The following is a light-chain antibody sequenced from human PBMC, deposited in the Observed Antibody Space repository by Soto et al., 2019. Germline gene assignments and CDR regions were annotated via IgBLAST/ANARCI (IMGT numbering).Light chain of an antibody. CDR3: EQYGSTPLT. CDR2: DAS. J-gene: IGKJ4*01. Sequence: EIVVTQSPGTLSLAPGERATLSCRASQSVGNNYLAWYQQKPGQAPRFLIYDASSRATGIPDRFSGSGSGTYFTLTISRLEPEDLAVYYCEQYGSTPLTFGGGTKVEIK. V-gene: IGKV3-20*01. CDR1: QSVGNNY.